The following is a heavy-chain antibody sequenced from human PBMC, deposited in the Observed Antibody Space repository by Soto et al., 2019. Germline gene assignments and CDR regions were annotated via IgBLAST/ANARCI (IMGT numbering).Heavy chain of an antibody. J-gene: IGHJ6*03. CDR2: IKSKTDGGTT. Sequence: EVQLVESGGGLVKPGGSLRLSCAASGFTFSNAWMSWVRQAPGKGLERVGRIKSKTDGGTTDYAAPVKGRFTISRDDSKNTLYLQMNSLKTEATAVYYCTTGNSGYDKYYYYYMDVWGKGTTVTVSS. V-gene: IGHV3-15*01. CDR1: GFTFSNAW. CDR3: TTGNSGYDKYYYYYMDV. D-gene: IGHD5-12*01.